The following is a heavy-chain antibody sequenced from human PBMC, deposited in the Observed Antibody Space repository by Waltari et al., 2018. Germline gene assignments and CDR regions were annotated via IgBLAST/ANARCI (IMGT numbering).Heavy chain of an antibody. V-gene: IGHV3-74*01. D-gene: IGHD2-2*01. CDR3: TRTRYCSTTSCQVDWFDP. J-gene: IGHJ5*02. CDR2: IKGDGGST. Sequence: EVQLVESGGGLVQPGGSLRLSCAASGFTFSSHWMHWVRQAPGKGLVWGSRIKGDGGSTSYADSVKGRFTISRDNANNTLYLQMNSLRAEDTAVYYCTRTRYCSTTSCQVDWFDPWGQGTLVTVSS. CDR1: GFTFSSHW.